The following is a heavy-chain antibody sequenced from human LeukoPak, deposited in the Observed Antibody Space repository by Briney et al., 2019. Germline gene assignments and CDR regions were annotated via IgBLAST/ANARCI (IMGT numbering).Heavy chain of an antibody. D-gene: IGHD2-21*02. CDR3: ARTAYCGGDCYPVAFDI. CDR2: ISSSGSTI. J-gene: IGHJ3*02. Sequence: GGSLRLSCAASGFTFSDYYISWIRQAPGKGLEWVSYISSSGSTIYYADSVKGRFTISRDNAKNSLYLQMNSLRAEDTAVYYCARTAYCGGDCYPVAFDIWGQGTMVTVSS. V-gene: IGHV3-11*01. CDR1: GFTFSDYY.